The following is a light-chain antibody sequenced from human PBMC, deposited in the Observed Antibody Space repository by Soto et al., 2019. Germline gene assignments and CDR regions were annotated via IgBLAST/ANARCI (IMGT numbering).Light chain of an antibody. CDR1: QTVSSN. J-gene: IGKJ5*01. CDR2: GTS. V-gene: IGKV3-15*01. Sequence: EIVMTQSAATLSVSPGERATLSCRASQTVSSNLAWYQQKPGQSPRLLIYGTSTRATGIPARFSGSGSGTEFTLTISSLQSEDFAVYYCQQYNNWLPLTFGQGTRLEIK. CDR3: QQYNNWLPLT.